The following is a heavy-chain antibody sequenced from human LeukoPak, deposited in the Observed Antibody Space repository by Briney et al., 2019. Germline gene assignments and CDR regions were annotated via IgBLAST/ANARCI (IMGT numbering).Heavy chain of an antibody. CDR2: IIPINGVV. CDR1: GDTFSTFS. CDR3: ARRPGRG. D-gene: IGHD1-26*01. V-gene: IGHV1-69*02. Sequence: ASVKVSCKGFGDTFSTFSISWVRQAPGQGLEWMGRIIPINGVVNYAQKFQGRVTITAGKSTSTAFMELSTLTSDDTAIYYCARRPGRGWGQGTLVTVSS. J-gene: IGHJ4*02.